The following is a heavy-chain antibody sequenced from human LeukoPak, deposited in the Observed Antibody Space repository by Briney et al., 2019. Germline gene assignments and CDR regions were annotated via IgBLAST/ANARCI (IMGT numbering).Heavy chain of an antibody. CDR1: GGSISSYY. V-gene: IGHV4-59*01. J-gene: IGHJ3*02. CDR2: IYYSGST. Sequence: SETLSLTCTVSGGSISSYYWSWIRQPPGKGLEWIGYIYYSGSTNYNPSLKSRVTISVDTSKNQFSLKLGSVTAADTAVYYCASLDFWSGYLSLEGDAFDIWGQGTMVTVSS. D-gene: IGHD3-3*01. CDR3: ASLDFWSGYLSLEGDAFDI.